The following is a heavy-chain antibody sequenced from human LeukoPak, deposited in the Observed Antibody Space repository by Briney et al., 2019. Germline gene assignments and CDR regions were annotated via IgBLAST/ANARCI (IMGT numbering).Heavy chain of an antibody. J-gene: IGHJ3*02. Sequence: SVEVSCKTSGVTFSNNSITWVRQAPGQGLEWLGGIIPILRSASYAQKFRGRLRMTSDESTTTAYMELSSLSSDDTAMYFCARARASIRFTDSFDIWSQGTLVTVSS. V-gene: IGHV1-69*13. CDR1: GVTFSNNS. CDR3: ARARASIRFTDSFDI. CDR2: IIPILRSA. D-gene: IGHD2-21*01.